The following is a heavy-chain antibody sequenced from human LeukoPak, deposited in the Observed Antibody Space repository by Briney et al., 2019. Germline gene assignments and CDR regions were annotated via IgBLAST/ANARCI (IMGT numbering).Heavy chain of an antibody. J-gene: IGHJ4*02. D-gene: IGHD6-6*01. V-gene: IGHV1-8*01. CDR1: GYTFTSYD. CDR2: MNPNSGNT. CDR3: ARGRGSWYSSSSYYFDY. Sequence: GASVKVSFKASGYTFTSYDINWVRQATGQGLEWMGWMNPNSGNTDYAQKFQGRVTMTRNTSISTAYMELSSLRSEDTAVYYCARGRGSWYSSSSYYFDYWGQGTLVTVSS.